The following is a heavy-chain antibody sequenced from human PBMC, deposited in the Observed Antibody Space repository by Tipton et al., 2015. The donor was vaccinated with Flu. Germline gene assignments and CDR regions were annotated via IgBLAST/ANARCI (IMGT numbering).Heavy chain of an antibody. J-gene: IGHJ5*02. V-gene: IGHV4-61*01. CDR1: GASVTSGSYY. D-gene: IGHD3-22*01. CDR2: IYSTGNS. CDR3: ARELPGNDYDRDWFDP. Sequence: TLSLTCTVSGASVTSGSYYWTWIRQPPGKGLEWLGYIYSTGNSNYNPSLESRVSISLDKSKNHFSLILTSVTVADTAVYYCARELPGNDYDRDWFDPWGQGTRVTVPS.